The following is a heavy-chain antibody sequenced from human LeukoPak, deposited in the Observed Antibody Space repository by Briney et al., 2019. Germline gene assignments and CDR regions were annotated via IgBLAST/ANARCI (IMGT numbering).Heavy chain of an antibody. CDR2: INHSGST. D-gene: IGHD2-2*01. Sequence: PSETLSLTCAVYGGSFSGYYWSWIRRPPGKGLEWIGEINHSGSTNYNPSLKSRVTISVDTSKNQFSLKLSSVTAADTAVYYCARADCSSTSCYEAEYFQHWGQGTLVTVSS. CDR3: ARADCSSTSCYEAEYFQH. V-gene: IGHV4-34*01. J-gene: IGHJ1*01. CDR1: GGSFSGYY.